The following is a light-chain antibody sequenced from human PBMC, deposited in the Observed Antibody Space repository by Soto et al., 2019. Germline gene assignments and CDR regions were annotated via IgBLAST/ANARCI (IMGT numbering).Light chain of an antibody. J-gene: IGKJ5*01. Sequence: IRMAQYDSSMSASVGDRVTITGGARLTINIFLRWYQQKSGKAPMLLIYAASNLQSGVPSRFSGSGSGTELTRSIVWVLPVDFSTYFCGQIYSSRVTFGQGTRWKL. CDR2: AAS. CDR1: LTINIF. CDR3: GQIYSSRVT. V-gene: IGKV1-39*01.